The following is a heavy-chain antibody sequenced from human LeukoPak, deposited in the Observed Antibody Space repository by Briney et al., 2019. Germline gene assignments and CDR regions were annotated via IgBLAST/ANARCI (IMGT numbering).Heavy chain of an antibody. D-gene: IGHD5-12*01. V-gene: IGHV4-39*07. J-gene: IGHJ6*03. CDR1: GGSISSSSYY. Sequence: SSETLSLTCTVSGGSISSSSYYWGWIRQPPGKGLEWIGSIYYSGSTYYNPSLKSRVTISVDTSKNQFSLKVSSVTAADTAVYYCARDQRSGYSGYDYYYYYYMDVWGKGTTVTVSS. CDR3: ARDQRSGYSGYDYYYYYYMDV. CDR2: IYYSGST.